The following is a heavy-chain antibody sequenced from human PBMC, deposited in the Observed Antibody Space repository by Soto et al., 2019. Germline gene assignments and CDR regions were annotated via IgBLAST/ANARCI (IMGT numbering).Heavy chain of an antibody. D-gene: IGHD6-13*01. CDR2: IYYSGST. CDR3: ARSYSSSFWFDP. V-gene: IGHV4-31*03. Sequence: SETLSLTCTVSGGSISSSSYYWGWIRQPPGKGLEWIGYIYYSGSTYYNPSLKSRVTISVDTSKNQFSLKLSSVTAADTAVYYCARSYSSSFWFDPWGQGTLVTVSS. J-gene: IGHJ5*02. CDR1: GGSISSSSYY.